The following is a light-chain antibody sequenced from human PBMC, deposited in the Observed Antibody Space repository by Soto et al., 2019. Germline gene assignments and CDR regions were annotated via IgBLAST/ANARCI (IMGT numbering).Light chain of an antibody. Sequence: DIQMTQSPSTPSASLGARVTITCRASQSISSWLSWYQQKPGKAPTLFIYDASSLQSGVPSRFSGSGSGTEFTLPISGLQPDDFATYYCQHYNTYSTWTFGQGTKVDIK. J-gene: IGKJ1*01. CDR1: QSISSW. V-gene: IGKV1-5*01. CDR2: DAS. CDR3: QHYNTYSTWT.